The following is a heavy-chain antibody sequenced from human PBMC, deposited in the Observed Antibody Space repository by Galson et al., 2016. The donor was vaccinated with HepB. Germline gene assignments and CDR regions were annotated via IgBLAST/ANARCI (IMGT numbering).Heavy chain of an antibody. CDR2: VYKSGNT. V-gene: IGHV4-59*01. Sequence: ETLSLTCNVSGGSISSYFWSWIRQSPGKGLEWIGYVYKSGNTNYRPSLKSRVTVSVDTSKNQFSLKLRSVTAADTAVYYCARGVTGTPYFDFWGQGALVTVSS. J-gene: IGHJ4*02. CDR1: GGSISSYF. D-gene: IGHD2-21*02. CDR3: ARGVTGTPYFDF.